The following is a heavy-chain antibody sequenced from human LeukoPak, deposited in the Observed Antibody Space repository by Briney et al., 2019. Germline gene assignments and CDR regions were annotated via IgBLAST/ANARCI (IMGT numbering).Heavy chain of an antibody. CDR2: IYYSGST. CDR1: GGSISSSSYY. V-gene: IGHV4-39*01. CDR3: ARHDKDTYYDLWSGYYGPAYFDY. Sequence: SETLSLTCTVSGGSISSSSYYWGWIRQPPGKGLEWIGSIYYSGSTYYNPSLKSRVTISVDTSKNQFSLKLSSVTAADTAVYYCARHDKDTYYDLWSGYYGPAYFDYWGQGTLVTVSS. J-gene: IGHJ4*02. D-gene: IGHD3-3*01.